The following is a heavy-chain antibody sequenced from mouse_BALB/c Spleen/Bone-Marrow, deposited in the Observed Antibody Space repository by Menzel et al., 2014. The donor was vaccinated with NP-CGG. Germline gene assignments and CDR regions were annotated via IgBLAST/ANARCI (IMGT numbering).Heavy chain of an antibody. V-gene: IGHV1-80*01. CDR3: ARGGISVDY. CDR2: IYPGDGDT. Sequence: QVQLKDSGAELVRPGSSVKISCKASSYAFSGYWMNWVKQRPGQGLEWIGQIYPGDGDTDYNGKFKGKATLTADKSSSTAYMQLSSLTSEDSAVYFCARGGISVDYWGQGTTLTVSS. J-gene: IGHJ2*01. CDR1: SYAFSGYW.